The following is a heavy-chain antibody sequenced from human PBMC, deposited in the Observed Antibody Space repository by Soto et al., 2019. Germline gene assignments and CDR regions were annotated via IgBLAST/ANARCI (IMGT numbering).Heavy chain of an antibody. CDR3: ARPWVDYGDYASFDY. J-gene: IGHJ4*02. CDR2: ISYDGSNK. V-gene: IGHV3-30-3*01. D-gene: IGHD4-17*01. Sequence: QVQLVESGGGVVQPGRSLRLSCAASGFTFSSYAMHWVRQAPGKGLEWVAVISYDGSNKYYADSVKGRFTISRDNSKNTVYLQMKRLRSDDTAVYYCARPWVDYGDYASFDYWGQGTLVTVSS. CDR1: GFTFSSYA.